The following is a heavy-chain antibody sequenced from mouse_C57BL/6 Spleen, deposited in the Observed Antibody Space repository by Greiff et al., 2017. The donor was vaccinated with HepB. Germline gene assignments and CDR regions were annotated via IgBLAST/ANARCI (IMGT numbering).Heavy chain of an antibody. CDR2: IYPGDGDT. CDR1: GYAFSSYW. J-gene: IGHJ4*01. CDR3: ASPYYGSTLYAMDY. D-gene: IGHD1-1*01. V-gene: IGHV1-80*01. Sequence: VQLQQSGAELVKPGASVKISCKASGYAFSSYWMNWVKQRPGKGLEWIGQIYPGDGDTNYNGKFKGKATLTADKSSSTAYMQLSSLTSEDSAVYFCASPYYGSTLYAMDYWGQGTSVTVSS.